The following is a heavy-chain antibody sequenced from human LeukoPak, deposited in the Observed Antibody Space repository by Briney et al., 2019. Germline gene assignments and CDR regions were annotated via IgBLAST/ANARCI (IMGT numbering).Heavy chain of an antibody. CDR3: VRDRAYYDSRNYYHYFDY. CDR1: GFTFSDYY. D-gene: IGHD3-22*01. CDR2: ITNSGNAI. V-gene: IGHV3-11*01. J-gene: IGHJ4*02. Sequence: GGSLRLSCAASGFTFSDYYMNWIRQAPGKGLEWVAYITNSGNAIQYADSVKGRLTISRDNAQNSLFLEMNSLTAEDTALYYCVRDRAYYDSRNYYHYFDYWGQGILVTVSS.